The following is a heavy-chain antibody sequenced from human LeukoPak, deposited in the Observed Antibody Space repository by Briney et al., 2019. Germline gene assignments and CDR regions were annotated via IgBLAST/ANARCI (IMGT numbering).Heavy chain of an antibody. D-gene: IGHD5-18*01. V-gene: IGHV3-23*01. CDR1: GFPFSSYA. CDR3: AKEDGYSYGYHFDY. J-gene: IGHJ4*02. Sequence: GGSLRLSCAASGFPFSSYAMSWVRQAPGKGLGWGSAISGSGGSTYYADAVKGRFTISRDNSKNTLYLQMNSLRAEDTAVYYCAKEDGYSYGYHFDYWGQGTLVTVSS. CDR2: ISGSGGST.